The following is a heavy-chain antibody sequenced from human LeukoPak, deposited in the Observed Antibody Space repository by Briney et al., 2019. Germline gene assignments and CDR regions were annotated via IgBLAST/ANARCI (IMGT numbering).Heavy chain of an antibody. V-gene: IGHV1-2*02. D-gene: IGHD2-15*01. CDR2: INPNSGGT. CDR3: ARVKNQDIVADY. Sequence: ASVTVSCKASGYTFTCYYMHWVRQAPGQGLEWMGCINPNSGGTNYAQMFQGRVTMTRDTSISTAYMELSRLRSDDTAVYYCARVKNQDIVADYWGQGTLVTVSS. CDR1: GYTFTCYY. J-gene: IGHJ4*02.